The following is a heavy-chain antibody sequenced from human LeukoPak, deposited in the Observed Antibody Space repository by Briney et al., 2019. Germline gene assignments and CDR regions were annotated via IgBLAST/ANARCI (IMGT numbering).Heavy chain of an antibody. CDR3: ARGRPLRYGALDY. CDR1: GYTFTSYD. CDR2: MNPNSGNT. Sequence: ASVKVSCKASGYTFTSYDINWVRQATGQGLEWMGWMNPNSGNTGYAQKFQGRVTITRNTSISTAYMELSSLRSEDTAVYYCARGRPLRYGALDYWGQGTLVTVSS. J-gene: IGHJ4*02. V-gene: IGHV1-8*03. D-gene: IGHD1-14*01.